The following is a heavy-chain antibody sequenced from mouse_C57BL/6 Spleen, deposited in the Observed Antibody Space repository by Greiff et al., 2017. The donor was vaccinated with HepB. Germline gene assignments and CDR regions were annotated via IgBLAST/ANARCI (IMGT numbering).Heavy chain of an antibody. D-gene: IGHD2-4*01. V-gene: IGHV1-81*01. Sequence: VQLQQSGAELARPGASVKLSCKASGYTFTSYGISWVKQRTGQGLEWIGEIYPRSGNTYYNEKFKGKATLTADKSSSTAYMELRSLTSEDSAVYFCARCPYTMMTQYYIDYWGQGTTLTVSS. CDR1: GYTFTSYG. CDR2: IYPRSGNT. CDR3: ARCPYTMMTQYYIDY. J-gene: IGHJ2*01.